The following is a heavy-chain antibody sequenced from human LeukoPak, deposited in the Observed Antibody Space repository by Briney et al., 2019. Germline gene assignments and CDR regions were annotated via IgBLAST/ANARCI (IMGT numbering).Heavy chain of an antibody. CDR2: ISSSSTYI. CDR3: AELGITMIGGV. CDR1: GFTFSNYN. V-gene: IGHV3-21*01. D-gene: IGHD3-10*02. Sequence: PGGSLRLSCAASGFTFSNYNMNWVRQAPGKGLEWVSSISSSSTYISYADSVKGRFTISRDNAKNSLYLQMNSLRAEDTAVYYCAELGITMIGGVWGKGTTVTISS. J-gene: IGHJ6*04.